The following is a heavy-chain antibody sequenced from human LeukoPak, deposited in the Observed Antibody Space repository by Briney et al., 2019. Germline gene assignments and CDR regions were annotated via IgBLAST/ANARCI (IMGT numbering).Heavy chain of an antibody. CDR3: ARPAQTMVRGGAFDY. CDR2: ISSSSSYI. V-gene: IGHV3-21*01. Sequence: GGSLRLSCAASGFSFSDAWMNWVRQAPGKGLEWVSSISSSSSYIYYADSVKGRFTISRDNAKNSLYLQMNSLRAEDTAVYYCARPAQTMVRGGAFDYWGQGTLVTVSS. D-gene: IGHD3-10*01. CDR1: GFSFSDAW. J-gene: IGHJ4*02.